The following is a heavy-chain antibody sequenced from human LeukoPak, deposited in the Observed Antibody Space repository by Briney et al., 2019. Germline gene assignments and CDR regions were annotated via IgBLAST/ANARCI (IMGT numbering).Heavy chain of an antibody. CDR1: GGSISSGDYY. Sequence: SETLSLTCTVSGGSISSGDYYWSWIRQPPGKGLEWLGYIYYSGSTYYNPSLKSRVTISVDTSKNQFSLKLSSVTAADTAVYYCARRATYYDFWSGYSDAFDIWGQGTMVTVSS. D-gene: IGHD3-3*01. CDR2: IYYSGST. J-gene: IGHJ3*02. CDR3: ARRATYYDFWSGYSDAFDI. V-gene: IGHV4-30-4*01.